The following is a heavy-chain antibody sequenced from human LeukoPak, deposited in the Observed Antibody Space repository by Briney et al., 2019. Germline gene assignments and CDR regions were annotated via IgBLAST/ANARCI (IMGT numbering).Heavy chain of an antibody. V-gene: IGHV3-23*01. CDR2: TSGSGGST. J-gene: IGHJ4*02. CDR1: GFTSSSYA. D-gene: IGHD3-9*01. Sequence: GGSLRLSCAASGFTSSSYAMSWVRQAPGKGLEWVSATSGSGGSTYYADSVKGRFTISRDNSKNTLYLQMNSLRAEDTAVYYCAKDLGVYYDILTGYYDYWGQGTLVTVSS. CDR3: AKDLGVYYDILTGYYDY.